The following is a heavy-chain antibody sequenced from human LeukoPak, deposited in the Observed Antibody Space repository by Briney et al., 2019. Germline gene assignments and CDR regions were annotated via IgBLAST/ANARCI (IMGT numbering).Heavy chain of an antibody. V-gene: IGHV3-11*01. CDR3: ARDLYYDSSGYQGY. Sequence: PGGSLRLSCAVSGFTFSSYAMSWIRQAPGKGLEWVSYISSSGSTIYYADSVKGRFTISRDNAKNSLYLQMNSLRAEDTAVYYCARDLYYDSSGYQGYWGQGTLVTVSS. J-gene: IGHJ4*02. CDR2: ISSSGSTI. D-gene: IGHD3-22*01. CDR1: GFTFSSYA.